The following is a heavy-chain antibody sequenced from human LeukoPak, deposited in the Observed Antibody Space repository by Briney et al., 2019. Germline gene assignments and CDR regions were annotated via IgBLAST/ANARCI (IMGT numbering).Heavy chain of an antibody. Sequence: GGSLRLSCTASGFTFSSFGMHWVRQAPGKGLEWLTFIRYDGGNKYYADSVKGRFTISRDNSKNTLYLQMNSLRPEDSAVYYCAKDLRKYSDYERASFDYWGQGTLVTVSS. V-gene: IGHV3-30*02. CDR1: GFTFSSFG. CDR3: AKDLRKYSDYERASFDY. CDR2: IRYDGGNK. J-gene: IGHJ4*02. D-gene: IGHD5-12*01.